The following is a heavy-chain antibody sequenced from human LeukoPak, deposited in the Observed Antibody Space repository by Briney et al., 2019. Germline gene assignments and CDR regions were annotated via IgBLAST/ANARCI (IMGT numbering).Heavy chain of an antibody. Sequence: ASVTVSCKASGYTFTSYAMHWVRQAPGQRLEWMGWINAGNGNTKYSQKFQGRVTITRDTSASTAYMELSSLRSEDTAVYYCARDLPAAGTPGFDYWGQGTLVTVSS. CDR3: ARDLPAAGTPGFDY. D-gene: IGHD6-13*01. V-gene: IGHV1-3*01. J-gene: IGHJ4*02. CDR1: GYTFTSYA. CDR2: INAGNGNT.